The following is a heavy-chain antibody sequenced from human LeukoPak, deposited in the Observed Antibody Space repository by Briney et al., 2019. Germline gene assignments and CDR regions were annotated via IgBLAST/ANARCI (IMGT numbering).Heavy chain of an antibody. J-gene: IGHJ4*02. V-gene: IGHV3-74*01. CDR1: GFTFSSYW. Sequence: SGGSLRLSCAASGFTFSSYWMHWVRQAPGKGLVWVSRINSDGSSTSYADSVNGRFTISRDNAKNTLYLQMNSLRAEDTAVFYCARTQYSGSKLDYWGQGILVTVSS. D-gene: IGHD1-26*01. CDR3: ARTQYSGSKLDY. CDR2: INSDGSST.